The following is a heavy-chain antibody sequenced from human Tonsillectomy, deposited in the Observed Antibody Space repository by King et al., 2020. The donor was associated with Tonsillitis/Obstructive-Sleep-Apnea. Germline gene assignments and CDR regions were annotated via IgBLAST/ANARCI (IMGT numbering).Heavy chain of an antibody. Sequence: VQLVESGGGLVKPGGSLRLSCAASGFTFSNAWMSWVRQAPGKGLEWVGRIKSKTDGGTTDYAAPVKGRFTISRDDSKNTLYLQMNSLKTEDRAVYYCTSYEFWSGFQLGYWGQGTLVTVSS. CDR1: GFTFSNAW. D-gene: IGHD3-3*01. V-gene: IGHV3-15*01. CDR3: TSYEFWSGFQLGY. J-gene: IGHJ4*02. CDR2: IKSKTDGGTT.